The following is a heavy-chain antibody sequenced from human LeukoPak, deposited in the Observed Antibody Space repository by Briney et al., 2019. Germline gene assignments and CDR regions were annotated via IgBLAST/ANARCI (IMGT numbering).Heavy chain of an antibody. V-gene: IGHV1-18*01. D-gene: IGHD6-13*01. CDR3: ARGQIAAAGPFMIDAFDI. CDR2: ISAYNGNT. CDR1: GYTFTSYG. J-gene: IGHJ3*02. Sequence: ASVKVSCKASGYTFTSYGISWVRQAPGQGLEWMGWISAYNGNTNYAQKLQGRVTMTTDTSTSTAYMELRSLRSDDTAVYYCARGQIAAAGPFMIDAFDIWGQGTMVTVSS.